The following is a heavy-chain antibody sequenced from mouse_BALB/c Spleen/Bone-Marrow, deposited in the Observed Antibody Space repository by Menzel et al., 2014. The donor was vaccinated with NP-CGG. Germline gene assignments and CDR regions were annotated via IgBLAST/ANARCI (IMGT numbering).Heavy chain of an antibody. CDR3: TRYLYGNMDY. Sequence: QVQLQQPGAELVRPGASVNLSCKASGYTFTNYWINWLKQRPGQGLEWIGNTYPSDTYTNYNPKFKDKATLTVDKSSTTAYMQLNSPTSEDSAVYYCTRYLYGNMDYWGQGTSVTVSS. J-gene: IGHJ4*01. D-gene: IGHD2-10*02. CDR2: TYPSDTYT. V-gene: IGHV1-69*02. CDR1: GYTFTNYW.